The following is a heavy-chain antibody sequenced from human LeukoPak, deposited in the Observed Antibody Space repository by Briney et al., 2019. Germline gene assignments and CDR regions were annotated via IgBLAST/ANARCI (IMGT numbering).Heavy chain of an antibody. CDR2: INYGGST. CDR1: GGSFSSYS. J-gene: IGHJ4*02. D-gene: IGHD2-21*02. V-gene: IGHV3-23*01. CDR3: AKAPRQCGGDCFSLLDY. Sequence: PGGSLRLSCAASGGSFSSYSMSWVRQPPGKGLEWVSLINYGGSTYYAPSVKGRFTISRDNSKNMLYLQMTSLRAADTAVFSCAKAPRQCGGDCFSLLDYWGQGTLVTVSS.